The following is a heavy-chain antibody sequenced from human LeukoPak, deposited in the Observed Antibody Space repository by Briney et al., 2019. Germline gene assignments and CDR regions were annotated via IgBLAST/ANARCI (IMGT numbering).Heavy chain of an antibody. J-gene: IGHJ4*02. CDR3: AKDVGDSSGRGPGY. V-gene: IGHV3-30*02. D-gene: IGHD3-22*01. CDR1: GFIFSSSG. Sequence: GSLRLSCAASGFIFSSSGKHWVRQAPGKGLEWAAFIAYDGGRTYYADSVKGRFTIYGDNPTNTLYLQMNNLRVEDTAVYYCAKDVGDSSGRGPGYWGQGTLVTVFS. CDR2: IAYDGGRT.